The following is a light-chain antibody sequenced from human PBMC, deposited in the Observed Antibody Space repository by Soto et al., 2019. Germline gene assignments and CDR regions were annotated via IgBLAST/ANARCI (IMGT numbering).Light chain of an antibody. V-gene: IGLV1-47*01. CDR3: AAWDDSLSVL. Sequence: QSVLTQPPSASGTPGQRVTISCSGSSSNIGSNYVYWYQQLPGTAPKLLIYRNNQRPSGVPDRFSGSKSGTSASLAISGLRSEDEDDYYCAAWDDSLSVLFGGGTQLTVL. CDR1: SSNIGSNY. J-gene: IGLJ2*01. CDR2: RNN.